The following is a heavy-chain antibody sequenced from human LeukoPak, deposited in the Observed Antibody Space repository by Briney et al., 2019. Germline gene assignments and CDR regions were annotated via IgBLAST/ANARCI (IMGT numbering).Heavy chain of an antibody. CDR3: AREYSSHQDLDS. J-gene: IGHJ4*02. V-gene: IGHV3-23*01. CDR1: GFTFSSYA. Sequence: PGGSLRLSCAASGFTFSSYAMSWVRQAPGKGLEWVSAISGSGGSTYYADSVKGRFTISRDNSKNTLYLQMNSLSAEDTAVYFCAREYSSHQDLDSWGQGTLVSVSS. D-gene: IGHD6-13*01. CDR2: ISGSGGST.